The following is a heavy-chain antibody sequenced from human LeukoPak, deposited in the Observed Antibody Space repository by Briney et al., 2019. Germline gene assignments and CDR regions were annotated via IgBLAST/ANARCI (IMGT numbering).Heavy chain of an antibody. J-gene: IGHJ4*02. Sequence: TGGSLRLSCAASGFTFSSYGMHWVRQAPGKGLEWVAVISYDGSNKYYADSVKGRFTISRDNSKNTLYLQMDSLRTEDTAVYFCAKLYNYGYINWGQGTLVTVSS. CDR3: AKLYNYGYIN. CDR1: GFTFSSYG. V-gene: IGHV3-30*18. CDR2: ISYDGSNK. D-gene: IGHD5-18*01.